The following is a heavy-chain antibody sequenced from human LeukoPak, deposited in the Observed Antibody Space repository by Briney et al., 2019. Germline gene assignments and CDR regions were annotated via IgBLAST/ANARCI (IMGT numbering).Heavy chain of an antibody. V-gene: IGHV4-39*01. CDR1: GGSISSSSYY. J-gene: IGHJ4*02. Sequence: SETLSLTCTVSGGSISSSSYYWGWTRQPPGKGLEWIGSIYYSGSTYYNPSLKSRVTISVDTSKNQFSLKLSSVTAADTAVYYCARQEFGIVVVTKHYYFDYWGQGTLVTVSS. D-gene: IGHD3-22*01. CDR2: IYYSGST. CDR3: ARQEFGIVVVTKHYYFDY.